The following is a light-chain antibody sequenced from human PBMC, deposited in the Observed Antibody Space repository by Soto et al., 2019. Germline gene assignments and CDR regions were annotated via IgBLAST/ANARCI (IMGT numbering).Light chain of an antibody. CDR1: SSDIGGYNY. CDR2: DVS. J-gene: IGLJ1*01. CDR3: SSFSVGSTL. V-gene: IGLV2-14*01. Sequence: QPASMSGSPGHSFTISCAGTSSDIGGYNYVSWYQHHPGKAPKLIIYDVSSRPSGVSHRFSGSKSGNTASLTISGLQAEDEADYYCSSFSVGSTLFGTGTKVTVL.